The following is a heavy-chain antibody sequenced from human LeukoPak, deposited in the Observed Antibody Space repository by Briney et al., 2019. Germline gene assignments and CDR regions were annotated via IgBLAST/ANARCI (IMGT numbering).Heavy chain of an antibody. J-gene: IGHJ4*02. V-gene: IGHV3-33*03. Sequence: PGGSPRLSCATSGFTFSSYGMHWVRQAPGKGLEWVAFIWAGGRHEDYADSVKGRFSISRDDSKKTLFLQMNSLRAEDTAVYYCAKGLGYNNGWFGAGYFDYWGQGTLVTVSS. CDR1: GFTFSSYG. CDR2: IWAGGRHE. CDR3: AKGLGYNNGWFGAGYFDY. D-gene: IGHD6-19*01.